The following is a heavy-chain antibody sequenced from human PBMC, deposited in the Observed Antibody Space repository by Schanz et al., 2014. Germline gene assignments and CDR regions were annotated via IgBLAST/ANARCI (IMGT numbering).Heavy chain of an antibody. CDR1: TSLFSRSV. V-gene: IGHV3-30*01. CDR2: ISFDGRNT. D-gene: IGHD1-26*01. CDR3: ARDRVGASSYFDY. Sequence: QVDLVESGGGVVQPGRSLTLSCAVSTSLFSRSVIHWVRQAPGKGLEWVGFISFDGRNTGYAHSVKGRFTISRDNSKNTVNLQMNSLRAEDTAVYYCARDRVGASSYFDYWGQGTLVTVSS. J-gene: IGHJ4*02.